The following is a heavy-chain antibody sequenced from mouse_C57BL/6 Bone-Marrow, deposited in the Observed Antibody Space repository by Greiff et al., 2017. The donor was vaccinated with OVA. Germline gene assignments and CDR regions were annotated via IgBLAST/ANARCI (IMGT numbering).Heavy chain of an antibody. J-gene: IGHJ4*01. CDR2: IDPSDSYT. Sequence: QVQLQQSGAELVKPGASVKLSCKASGYTFTSYWMQWVKQRPGQGLEWIGEIDPSDSYTNYNQKFKGKATLTVDTSSSTAYMQLSSLTSEDSAVYYCARCGSEYAMDYWGQGTSVTVSS. D-gene: IGHD6-1*01. V-gene: IGHV1-50*01. CDR1: GYTFTSYW. CDR3: ARCGSEYAMDY.